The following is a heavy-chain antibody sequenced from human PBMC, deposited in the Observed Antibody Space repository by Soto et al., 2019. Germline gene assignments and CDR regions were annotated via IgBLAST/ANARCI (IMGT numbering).Heavy chain of an antibody. CDR2: IYYSGST. V-gene: IGHV4-31*03. D-gene: IGHD3-9*01. CDR1: GGSISSGGYY. CDR3: ARTPPFDRLLRVSFDY. Sequence: PSETLSLTCTVSGGSISSGGYYWSWIRQHPGKGLEWIGYIYYSGSTYYNPSLKSRVTISVDTSKNQFSLKLSSVTAADTAVYYCARTPPFDRLLRVSFDYWGQGTLVTVSS. J-gene: IGHJ4*02.